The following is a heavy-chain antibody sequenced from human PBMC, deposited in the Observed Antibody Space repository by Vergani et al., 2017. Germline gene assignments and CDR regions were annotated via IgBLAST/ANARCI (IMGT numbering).Heavy chain of an antibody. Sequence: QVKLQESGPGLVKPSETLSLTCTVSGASVNSYYWSWIRQPPGKGLEWMGYVSFRGDTLYDPSVKGRMTISLNTSSNQISLYLTSVTAADTAVYYCARSRRYYGAGSPDYWGQGTLVTVSS. CDR3: ARSRRYYGAGSPDY. D-gene: IGHD3-10*01. CDR1: GASVNSYY. J-gene: IGHJ4*02. V-gene: IGHV4-59*02. CDR2: VSFRGDT.